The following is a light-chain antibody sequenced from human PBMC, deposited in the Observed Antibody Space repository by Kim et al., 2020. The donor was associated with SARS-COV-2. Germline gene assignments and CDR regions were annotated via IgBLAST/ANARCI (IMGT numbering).Light chain of an antibody. J-gene: IGLJ1*01. Sequence: GQSVTISRTGTSSDVGGYNYVSWYQQHPGKAPKLMIYEVSKRPSGVPDRFSGSKSGNTASLTVYGLQAEDEADYYCSSYAGSNNYVFGTGTKVTVL. CDR3: SSYAGSNNYV. CDR1: SSDVGGYNY. V-gene: IGLV2-8*01. CDR2: EVS.